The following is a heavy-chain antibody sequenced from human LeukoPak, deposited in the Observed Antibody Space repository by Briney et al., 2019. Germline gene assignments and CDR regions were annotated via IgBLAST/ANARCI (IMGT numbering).Heavy chain of an antibody. Sequence: GGSLRLSCAASGFTFSSYWMYWVRQAPGKGLMWVSRITSDGSSTSYADSVRGRFTISRDNAKRSLYLHMNSLRAEDTAVYYCASVHYNSSGYPFDYWGQGTLVTVSS. J-gene: IGHJ4*02. CDR1: GFTFSSYW. CDR2: ITSDGSST. V-gene: IGHV3-74*01. D-gene: IGHD3-22*01. CDR3: ASVHYNSSGYPFDY.